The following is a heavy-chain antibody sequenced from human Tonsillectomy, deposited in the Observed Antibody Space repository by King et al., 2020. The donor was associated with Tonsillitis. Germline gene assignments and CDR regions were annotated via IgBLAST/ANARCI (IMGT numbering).Heavy chain of an antibody. D-gene: IGHD3-9*01. CDR2: IHPGDSES. Sequence: QLVQSGAEVKKPGESLKISCKGSGYSFTSYWIGWVRQMPGKGLEWMGIIHPGDSESRYSPSLQGQVTISVDKSISTAYLQWSSLKASDTAMYYCASQRLRNNDILTGLFDYWGQGTLVTVSS. V-gene: IGHV5-51*01. CDR1: GYSFTSYW. J-gene: IGHJ4*02. CDR3: ASQRLRNNDILTGLFDY.